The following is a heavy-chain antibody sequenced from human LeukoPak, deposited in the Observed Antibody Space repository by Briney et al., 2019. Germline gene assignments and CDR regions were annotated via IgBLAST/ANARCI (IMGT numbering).Heavy chain of an antibody. D-gene: IGHD4-11*01. Sequence: GGSLRLSCAASGFTFSSYGMHWVRQAPGKGLEWVAFIRYDGSNKYYADSVKGRFTISRGNSKNTLYLQMNSLRAEDTAVYYCAKDRYSNYDYFDYWGQGTLVTVSS. V-gene: IGHV3-30*02. CDR1: GFTFSSYG. CDR2: IRYDGSNK. J-gene: IGHJ4*02. CDR3: AKDRYSNYDYFDY.